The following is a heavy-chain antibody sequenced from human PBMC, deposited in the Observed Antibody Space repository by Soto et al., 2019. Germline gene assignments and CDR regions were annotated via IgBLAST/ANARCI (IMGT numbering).Heavy chain of an antibody. CDR2: ISGSGGST. Sequence: PGGSLRLSCAASGFTFSSYAMSWVRQAPGKGLEWVSAISGSGGSTYYADSVKGRFTISRDNSKNTLYLQMNSLRAEDTAVYYCANGLTIFGVVNGMDVWGQGTTVTVSS. D-gene: IGHD3-3*01. CDR1: GFTFSSYA. V-gene: IGHV3-23*01. CDR3: ANGLTIFGVVNGMDV. J-gene: IGHJ6*02.